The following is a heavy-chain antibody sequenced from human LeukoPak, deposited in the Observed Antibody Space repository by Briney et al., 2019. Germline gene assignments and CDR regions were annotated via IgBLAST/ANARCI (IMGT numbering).Heavy chain of an antibody. CDR3: ARSSLLHSNAMDV. J-gene: IGHJ6*02. CDR2: ISYDGSNK. D-gene: IGHD5-18*01. V-gene: IGHV3-30-3*01. CDR1: GFTFSGYP. Sequence: GGSLRLSCATSGFTFSGYPMHWVRQAPGKGLEWVAIISYDGSNKYYADSVKGRFTISRDNSKNTLYLQMSSLRDDDTAVYYCARSSLLHSNAMDVWGQGTTVTVSS.